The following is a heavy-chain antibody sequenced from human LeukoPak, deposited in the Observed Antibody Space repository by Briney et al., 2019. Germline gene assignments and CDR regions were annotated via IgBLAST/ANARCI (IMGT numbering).Heavy chain of an antibody. Sequence: GRSLRLSCAASGFTFSSYAMHWVRQAPGKGLEWVAVISYDGSNKYYADSVKGRFTISRDNSKNTLYLQMNSLRAEDTAVYYCAREPDVLLWFGELSRSEDYFDYWGQGTLVTVSS. V-gene: IGHV3-30*04. CDR1: GFTFSSYA. J-gene: IGHJ4*02. CDR2: ISYDGSNK. D-gene: IGHD3-10*01. CDR3: AREPDVLLWFGELSRSEDYFDY.